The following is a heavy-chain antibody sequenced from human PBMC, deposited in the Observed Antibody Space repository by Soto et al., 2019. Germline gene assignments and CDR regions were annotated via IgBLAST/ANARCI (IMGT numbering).Heavy chain of an antibody. J-gene: IGHJ4*02. Sequence: SVKVSCKASGGTFSSYRINWVRQAPGQGLEWVGGIIPIFGTANYAQKFQGRVTITADESTSTAYMELSSLRSEDTAVYYCAREGPGELTPGYFDYWGQGTLVTVSS. CDR3: AREGPGELTPGYFDY. D-gene: IGHD1-26*01. V-gene: IGHV1-69*13. CDR2: IIPIFGTA. CDR1: GGTFSSYR.